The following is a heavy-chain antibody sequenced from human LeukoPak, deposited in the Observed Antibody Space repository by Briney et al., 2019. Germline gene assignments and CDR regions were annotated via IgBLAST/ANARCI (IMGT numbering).Heavy chain of an antibody. Sequence: ASVKVSCKDSGYTFTGYYIYWMRQAPGQGLEWMGWINPHTGGTNYAQNFQGRVTMTRDTSISTVYMELRTLRSDDTAVYFCARGLLTGRNWYSSLCSRGTLLTASS. V-gene: IGHV1-2*02. J-gene: IGHJ2*01. CDR3: ARGLLTGRNWYSSL. D-gene: IGHD3-9*01. CDR1: GYTFTGYY. CDR2: INPHTGGT.